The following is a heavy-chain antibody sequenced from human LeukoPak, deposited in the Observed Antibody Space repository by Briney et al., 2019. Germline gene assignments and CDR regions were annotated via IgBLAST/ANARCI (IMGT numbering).Heavy chain of an antibody. V-gene: IGHV4-59*01. J-gene: IGHJ6*03. D-gene: IGHD3-22*01. Sequence: SETLSLTCTVSGSSISSYYWSWLRQPPGKGLEWIGYNHYSGSTNYNPSLKSRVTISIDAFKNQFSLILTSVTAADTAVYYCARHYDTSGYYIYMDVWGKGTTVTVSS. CDR1: GSSISSYY. CDR3: ARHYDTSGYYIYMDV. CDR2: NHYSGST.